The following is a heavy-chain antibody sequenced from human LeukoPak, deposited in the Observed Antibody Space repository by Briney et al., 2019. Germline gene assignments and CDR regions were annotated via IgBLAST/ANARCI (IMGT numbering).Heavy chain of an antibody. J-gene: IGHJ6*02. CDR3: VRYEMDV. CDR2: IKTDGSEN. Sequence: PGGSLRLSCAASRFTFSSYWMMWVRQAPGKGLEWVATIKTDGSENYHVDSVKGRFSISRDNTKNSLFLQLNSLRVEDTAVYYCVRYEMDVWGQGTTVTVSS. V-gene: IGHV3-7*01. CDR1: RFTFSSYW. D-gene: IGHD3-3*01.